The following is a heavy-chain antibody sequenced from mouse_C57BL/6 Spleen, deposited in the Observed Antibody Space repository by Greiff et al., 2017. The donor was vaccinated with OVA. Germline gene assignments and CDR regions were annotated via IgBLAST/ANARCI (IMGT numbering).Heavy chain of an antibody. CDR3: AKNSREGAYAMDY. Sequence: VMLVESGPGLVQPSQSLSITCTVSGFSLTSYGVHWVRQSPGKGLEWLGVIWRGGSTDYNAAFMSRLSITKDNSKSQVFFKMNSLQADDTAIYYCAKNSREGAYAMDYWGEGASVTVSS. J-gene: IGHJ4*01. CDR1: GFSLTSYG. CDR2: IWRGGST. V-gene: IGHV2-5*01.